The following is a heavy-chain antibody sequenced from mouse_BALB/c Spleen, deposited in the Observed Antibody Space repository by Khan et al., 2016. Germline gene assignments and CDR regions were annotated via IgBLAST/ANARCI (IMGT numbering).Heavy chain of an antibody. V-gene: IGHV14-3*02. Sequence: VQLQQSGAELVKPGASVKLSCTASGFNIKDTYMHWVQQRPEQGLEWIGRIDPATGNTKYDPKFQGKATITAATSSNTAYLQLSSRTFEDTAVYYCARSPYDYDVGFAYWGQGTLVTVSA. CDR3: ARSPYDYDVGFAY. J-gene: IGHJ3*01. CDR1: GFNIKDTY. CDR2: IDPATGNT. D-gene: IGHD2-4*01.